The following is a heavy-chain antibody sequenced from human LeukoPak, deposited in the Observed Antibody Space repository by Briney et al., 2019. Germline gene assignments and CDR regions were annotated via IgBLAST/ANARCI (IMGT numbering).Heavy chain of an antibody. J-gene: IGHJ4*02. D-gene: IGHD2-21*02. Sequence: GGSLRLSRAASGFTFSSYAMSWVRQAPGKGLEWVSAISGSGGSTYYADSVKGRFTISRDNSKNTLYLEMNSLTDEDMAIYYCARDYRKDIVVVTAILHYWGQGTLVTVSS. CDR3: ARDYRKDIVVVTAILHY. V-gene: IGHV3-23*01. CDR2: ISGSGGST. CDR1: GFTFSSYA.